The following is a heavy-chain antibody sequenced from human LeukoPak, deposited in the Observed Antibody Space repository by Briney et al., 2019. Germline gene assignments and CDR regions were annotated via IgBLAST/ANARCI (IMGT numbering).Heavy chain of an antibody. CDR1: GFTFSNAW. V-gene: IGHV3-15*01. CDR3: TTDEKGDAFDI. Sequence: GGSLRLSCAASGFTFSNAWMSWVRQAPGKGLEWVGRIKSKTDGGTTDYAAPVKGRFTISRDDSKNTLYLQMNSLKTEDTAVCYCTTDEKGDAFDIWGQGTMVTVSS. CDR2: IKSKTDGGTT. J-gene: IGHJ3*02.